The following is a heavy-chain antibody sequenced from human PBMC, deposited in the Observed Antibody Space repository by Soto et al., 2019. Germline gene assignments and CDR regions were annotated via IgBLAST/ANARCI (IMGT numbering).Heavy chain of an antibody. D-gene: IGHD5-18*01. CDR3: ARAMDTIMGRRALSAALDP. CDR2: INPRGGSK. V-gene: IGHV1-46*01. CDR1: GYPLTSHY. Sequence: ASAKVSCKAFGYPLTSHYMHCVRQAPGQGLEWTGMINPRGGSKRNAQKLQGRVTMTRYMSTSTVYMELSSLRSEDTAVYYCARAMDTIMGRRALSAALDPWGQGTLVTVSS. J-gene: IGHJ5*02.